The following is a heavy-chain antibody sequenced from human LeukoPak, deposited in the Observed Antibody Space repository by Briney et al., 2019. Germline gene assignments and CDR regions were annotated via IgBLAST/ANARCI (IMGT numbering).Heavy chain of an antibody. CDR1: GYSFSSHW. CDR3: ARGAADTFYYYYYMDV. J-gene: IGHJ6*03. Sequence: GESLKISCKASGYSFSSHWIGWVRQRPGKGLEWMGIITPRDSDTTYSPSFQGQVTISADRSIRTAYLQWRSLKASDSATYYCARGAADTFYYYYYMDVWGKGITVTVSS. V-gene: IGHV5-51*01. CDR2: ITPRDSDT. D-gene: IGHD5-18*01.